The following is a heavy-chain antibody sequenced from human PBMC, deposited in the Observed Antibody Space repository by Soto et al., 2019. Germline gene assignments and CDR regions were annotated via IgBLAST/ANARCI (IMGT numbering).Heavy chain of an antibody. CDR3: ARVRGRFGELSPDYFDY. J-gene: IGHJ4*02. CDR2: ISAYNGNT. V-gene: IGHV1-18*01. D-gene: IGHD3-10*01. Sequence: QVQLVQSGAEVKKPGASVKVSCKASGYTFTSYGISWVRQAPGQGLEWMGWISAYNGNTNYAQKLQGRVTMTTDTSTSTAYMELRSLRSDDTAVYYCARVRGRFGELSPDYFDYWGQGTMVTVSS. CDR1: GYTFTSYG.